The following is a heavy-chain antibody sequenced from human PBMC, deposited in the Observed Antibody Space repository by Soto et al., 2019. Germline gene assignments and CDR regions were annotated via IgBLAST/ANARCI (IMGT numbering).Heavy chain of an antibody. CDR2: INANSGTT. D-gene: IGHD1-20*01. V-gene: IGHV1-46*03. J-gene: IGHJ4*02. CDR1: GYTFTSHY. Sequence: QVQLVQSGAEVKKPGAAVKVSCKASGYTFTSHYLHWVRQAPGQGLEWMGLINANSGTTSHAQKFQGRLTMTTDTSTSTVYMELSSLTFEDTAVYYCARDMNVGPNNWARDYWGQGTLVTVSS. CDR3: ARDMNVGPNNWARDY.